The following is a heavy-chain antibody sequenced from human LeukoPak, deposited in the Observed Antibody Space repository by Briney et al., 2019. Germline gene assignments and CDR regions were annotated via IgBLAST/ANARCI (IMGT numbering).Heavy chain of an antibody. CDR3: ARGIAARPGGY. V-gene: IGHV3-21*01. Sequence: GGSLRLSCAASGFTFSSYSMNWVRQAPGKRLEWVSSISSSSSYIYYADSVKGRFTISRDNAKNSLYLQMNSLRAEDTAVYYCARGIAARPGGYWGQGTLVTVSS. CDR2: ISSSSSYI. J-gene: IGHJ4*02. D-gene: IGHD6-6*01. CDR1: GFTFSSYS.